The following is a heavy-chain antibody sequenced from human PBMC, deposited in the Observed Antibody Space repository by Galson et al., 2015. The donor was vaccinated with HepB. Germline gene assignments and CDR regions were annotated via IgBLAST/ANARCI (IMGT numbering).Heavy chain of an antibody. V-gene: IGHV3-11*01. CDR1: GFTFSDYY. CDR3: ARDLLEDDDSSGSIDY. D-gene: IGHD3-22*01. CDR2: ISSSGSTI. J-gene: IGHJ4*02. Sequence: SLRLSCAASGFTFSDYYMSWIRQAPGKGLEWVSYISSSGSTIYYADSVKGRFTISRDNAKNSLYLQMNSLRAEDTAVYYCARDLLEDDDSSGSIDYWGQGTLVTVSS.